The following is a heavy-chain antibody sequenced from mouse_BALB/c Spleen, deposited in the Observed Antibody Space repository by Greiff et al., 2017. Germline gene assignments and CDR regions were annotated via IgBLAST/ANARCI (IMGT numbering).Heavy chain of an antibody. CDR3: TTNWDVDWCAY. CDR2: IYPGSGST. Sequence: LQHPGSELVRPGASVKLSCKASGYTFTSYWMHWVKQRPGQGLEWIGNIYPGSGSTNYDEKFKSKATLTVDTSSSTAYMQLSSLTSEDSAVYYCTTNWDVDWCAYWGQGTLVTVAA. J-gene: IGHJ3*01. D-gene: IGHD4-1*01. V-gene: IGHV1S22*01. CDR1: GYTFTSYW.